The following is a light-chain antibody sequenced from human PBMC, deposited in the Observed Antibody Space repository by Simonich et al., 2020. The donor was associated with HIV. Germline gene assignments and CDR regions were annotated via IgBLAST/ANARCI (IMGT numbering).Light chain of an antibody. V-gene: IGKV3-11*01. CDR2: DAS. CDR3: QQRYNWPRT. CDR1: QSVSSY. J-gene: IGKJ3*01. Sequence: EIVLTQSPGTLSLSPGERATLSCRASQSVSSYLAWYQQKPGQAPRLLIYDASNRATGIPARFSGSGSGTDFTLTISSLEPEDFAVYYCQQRYNWPRTFGPGTKVDIK.